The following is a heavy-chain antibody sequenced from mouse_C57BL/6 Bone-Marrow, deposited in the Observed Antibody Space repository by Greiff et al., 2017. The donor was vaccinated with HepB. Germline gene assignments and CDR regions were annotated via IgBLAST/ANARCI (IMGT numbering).Heavy chain of an antibody. J-gene: IGHJ4*01. CDR3: ARLEGFYCAMDY. V-gene: IGHV5-6*01. Sequence: EVQLVESGGDLVKPGGSLKLSCAASGFTFSSYGMSWVRQTPDKRLEWVATISSGGSYTYYPDSVKGRFTISRDNAKNTLYLQMSSLKSEDTAMYYCARLEGFYCAMDYWGQGTSVTVSS. D-gene: IGHD3-2*02. CDR1: GFTFSSYG. CDR2: ISSGGSYT.